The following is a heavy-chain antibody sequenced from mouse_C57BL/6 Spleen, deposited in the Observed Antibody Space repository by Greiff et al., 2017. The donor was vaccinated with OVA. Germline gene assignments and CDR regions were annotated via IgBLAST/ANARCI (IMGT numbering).Heavy chain of an antibody. CDR2: INPYNGGT. V-gene: IGHV1-19*01. Sequence: VQLQQSGPVLVKPGASVKMSCKASGYTFTDYYMHWVKQSHGKSLVWIGVINPYNGGTSYNQKFKGKATLTVDKSSSTAYMELNSLTSEDSAVCYCTRGAIAYWGQGTLVTVSA. CDR3: TRGAIAY. CDR1: GYTFTDYY. J-gene: IGHJ3*01.